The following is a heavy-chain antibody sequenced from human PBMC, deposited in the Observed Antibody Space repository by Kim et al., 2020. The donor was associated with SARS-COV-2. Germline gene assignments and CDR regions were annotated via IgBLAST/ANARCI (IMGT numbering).Heavy chain of an antibody. Sequence: ADSVKGRSTISRDNSRKRRYLQIKSLRAEDTAGYYCAKDMGRGFRYDIDYWGQGTLVTVSS. J-gene: IGHJ4*02. D-gene: IGHD3-10*01. V-gene: IGHV3-23*01. CDR3: AKDMGRGFRYDIDY.